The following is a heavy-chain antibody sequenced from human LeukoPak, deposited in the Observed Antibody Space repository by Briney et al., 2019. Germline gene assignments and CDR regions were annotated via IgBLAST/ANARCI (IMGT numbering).Heavy chain of an antibody. V-gene: IGHV3-33*01. Sequence: PGMSLILSCAASGFTFSSYAMHWVRQAPGKGLEWVAVIWHDGSNKYYADSVKGRFTISRDNSKNTMYLQMNSLRAEDTAVYYCARGYYDNSGYFFFDSWGQGTLVTVSS. J-gene: IGHJ4*02. CDR3: ARGYYDNSGYFFFDS. D-gene: IGHD3-22*01. CDR2: IWHDGSNK. CDR1: GFTFSSYA.